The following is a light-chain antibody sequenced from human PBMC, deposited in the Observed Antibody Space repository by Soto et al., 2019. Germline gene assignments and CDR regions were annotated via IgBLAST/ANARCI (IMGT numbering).Light chain of an antibody. CDR2: EVS. Sequence: QSVLTQPPSASGSPGQSVTISCTGTSSDVGGYNYVSWYQQHPGKAPKLMISEVSKRPSGVPDRFSGSKSGNTASLPVSGLQAEDEAAYYCSSFAGNNNVVFGGGTKVTVL. J-gene: IGLJ2*01. CDR3: SSFAGNNNVV. V-gene: IGLV2-8*01. CDR1: SSDVGGYNY.